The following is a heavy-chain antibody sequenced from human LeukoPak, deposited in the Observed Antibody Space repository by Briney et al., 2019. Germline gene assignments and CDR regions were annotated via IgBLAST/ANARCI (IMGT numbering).Heavy chain of an antibody. J-gene: IGHJ6*01. CDR3: ASKEYYYYGMDV. Sequence: SGTLSLTCAVSGGSSSSSNWWNWVRQPPGKGLEWIGEIDHRGRTNYNPSLKSRVTISVDKSKNQISLKLSSVTAADTAVYYCASKEYYYYGMDVWGQGTTVTVSS. V-gene: IGHV4-4*02. CDR1: GGSSSSSNW. CDR2: IDHRGRT.